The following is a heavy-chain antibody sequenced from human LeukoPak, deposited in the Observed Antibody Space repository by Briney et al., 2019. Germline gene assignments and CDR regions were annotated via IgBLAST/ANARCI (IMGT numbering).Heavy chain of an antibody. CDR1: GFSLSVGGMG. D-gene: IGHD1-26*01. J-gene: IGHJ4*02. CDR3: ARLIVGAARVFDS. Sequence: ESGPTLVKSTQTLTLTCSVSGFSLSVGGMGVGWIRQPPGKAPEWLAVVYWDDEKRYSPSLQTRLTITADISKNQVVLTMTNMDPVDTDTYYCARLIVGAARVFDSWGQGTLVTVSS. CDR2: VYWDDEK. V-gene: IGHV2-5*02.